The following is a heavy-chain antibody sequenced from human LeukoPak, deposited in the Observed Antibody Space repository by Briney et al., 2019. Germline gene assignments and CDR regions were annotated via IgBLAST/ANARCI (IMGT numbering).Heavy chain of an antibody. CDR2: INHSGST. J-gene: IGHJ6*03. CDR1: GGSFSGYY. V-gene: IGHV4-34*01. CDR3: ARYYYYYMDV. Sequence: SETLSLTCAVYGGSFSGYYWSWIRQPPGKGLEWIGEINHSGSTNYNPSLKSRVTISVDTSKNQFSLKLSSVTAADTAVYYCARYYYYYMDVWGKGSTVTVSS.